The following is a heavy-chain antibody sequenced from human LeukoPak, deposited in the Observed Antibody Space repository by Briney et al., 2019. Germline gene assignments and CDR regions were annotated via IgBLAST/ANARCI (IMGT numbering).Heavy chain of an antibody. CDR2: INHSGST. CDR1: GGSFSGYY. V-gene: IGHV4-34*01. CDR3: ARLAAAGFAFCYFDY. D-gene: IGHD6-13*01. Sequence: SETLSLTCAVYGGSFSGYYWSWIRQPPGKGLEWIGEINHSGSTNYNPSLKSRVTISVDTSKNQFSLKLSSVTAADTAVYYCARLAAAGFAFCYFDYWGQGTLVTVSS. J-gene: IGHJ4*02.